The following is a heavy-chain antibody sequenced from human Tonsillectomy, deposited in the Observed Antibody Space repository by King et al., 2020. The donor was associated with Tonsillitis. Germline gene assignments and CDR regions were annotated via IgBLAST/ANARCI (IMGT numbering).Heavy chain of an antibody. D-gene: IGHD1-26*01. CDR2: ISGIGGST. Sequence: DVQLVESGGGLVQPGGSLRLSCAASGFTFSGYAMSWVRQAPGKGLEWVSGISGIGGSTYYADSVKGRFTISRDNAKNTLYLQMNSLRAEDTALDYCAKDRAGSGTYFSSAFDIWGQGTVATVSS. V-gene: IGHV3-23*04. CDR1: GFTFSGYA. CDR3: AKDRAGSGTYFSSAFDI. J-gene: IGHJ3*02.